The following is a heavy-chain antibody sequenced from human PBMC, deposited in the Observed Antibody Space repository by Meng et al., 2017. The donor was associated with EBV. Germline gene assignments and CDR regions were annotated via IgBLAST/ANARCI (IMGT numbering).Heavy chain of an antibody. Sequence: QVQLELSRAGVQKPGASVKVSCKASGSTFTISAMHWVSQAPGQRLEWMGWINAGNDNTKYSQKFQGRVTITRDTSASTAYMELSSLRSEDTAVYYCARRGGVADWFDPWGQGTLVTVSS. V-gene: IGHV1-3*01. D-gene: IGHD2-15*01. CDR3: ARRGGVADWFDP. J-gene: IGHJ5*02. CDR1: GSTFTISA. CDR2: INAGNDNT.